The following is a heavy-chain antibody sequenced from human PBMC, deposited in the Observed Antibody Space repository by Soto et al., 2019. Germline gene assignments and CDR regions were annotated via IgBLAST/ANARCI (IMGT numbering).Heavy chain of an antibody. D-gene: IGHD1-20*01. Sequence: PVKVSCKASGFTFTSSAVQWARQARGQRLEWIGWIVVGSGNTNYAQKFQERVTITRDMSTSTAYMELSSLRSEDTALYYCAADQTEGITGNRHYWGQGTLLTVSS. CDR3: AADQTEGITGNRHY. J-gene: IGHJ4*02. V-gene: IGHV1-58*01. CDR2: IVVGSGNT. CDR1: GFTFTSSA.